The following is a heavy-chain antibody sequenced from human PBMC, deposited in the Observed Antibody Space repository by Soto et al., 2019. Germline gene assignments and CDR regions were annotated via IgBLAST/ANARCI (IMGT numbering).Heavy chain of an antibody. CDR2: ISAYNGNT. V-gene: IGHV1-18*01. CDR1: GYTFTSYG. CDR3: AKERMGYSGYDSGGNFDY. J-gene: IGHJ4*02. Sequence: ASVKVSCKASGYTFTSYGISWVRQAPGQGLEWMGWISAYNGNTNYAQKLQGRVTMTTDTSTSTAYMELRSLRSDDTAVYYCAKERMGYSGYDSGGNFDYWGQGTLVTVSS. D-gene: IGHD5-12*01.